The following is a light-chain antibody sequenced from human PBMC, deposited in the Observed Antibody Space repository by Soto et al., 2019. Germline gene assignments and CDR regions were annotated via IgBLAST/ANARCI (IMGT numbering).Light chain of an antibody. Sequence: DIQMTQSPSSLSASVGDRVTITCRASQRISSYLNWYQQKPGKAPKLLIYEASSLQSGVPSRFSGSGSGTDFTLTINSLQPEDFATYYCQQSYSTPPITFGQGTRLEIK. J-gene: IGKJ5*01. V-gene: IGKV1-39*01. CDR1: QRISSY. CDR2: EAS. CDR3: QQSYSTPPIT.